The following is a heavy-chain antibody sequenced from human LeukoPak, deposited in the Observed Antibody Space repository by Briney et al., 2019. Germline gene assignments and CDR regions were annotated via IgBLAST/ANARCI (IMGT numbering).Heavy chain of an antibody. CDR2: ISGSGGST. CDR1: GFTFSSYG. V-gene: IGHV3-23*01. CDR3: AKDRAPYYYDSSGTAFDY. J-gene: IGHJ4*02. D-gene: IGHD3-22*01. Sequence: GGTLRLSCAASGFTFSSYGMSWVRQAPGKGLEWVSAISGSGGSTYYADSVKGRFTISRDNSKNTLYLQMNSLRAEDTAVYYCAKDRAPYYYDSSGTAFDYWGQGTLVTVSS.